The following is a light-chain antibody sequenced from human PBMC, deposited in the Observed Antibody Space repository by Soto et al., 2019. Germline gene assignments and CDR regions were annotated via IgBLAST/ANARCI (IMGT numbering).Light chain of an antibody. CDR3: QQYNNWPPGT. CDR1: QSVSSN. CDR2: GAS. J-gene: IGKJ2*02. Sequence: EIVMTQSPATQSVSPGERATLSCRASQSVSSNLAWYQQNPGQAPRLLIYGASTRATGIPARFSGSGSGTEFTLTISSLQSEDFGVYYCQQYNNWPPGTFGQGTKLEIK. V-gene: IGKV3-15*01.